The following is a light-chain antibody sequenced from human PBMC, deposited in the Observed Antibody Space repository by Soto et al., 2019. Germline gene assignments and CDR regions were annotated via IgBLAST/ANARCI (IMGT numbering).Light chain of an antibody. CDR3: QQYNSYPWA. CDR2: DAS. V-gene: IGKV1-9*01. CDR1: QGISSY. Sequence: DIQLTQSPPFLSASVGDRVTITCRASQGISSYLAWYQQKPGKAPKLLIYDASSLESGVPSRFSGSGSGTEFTLTISSLQPDDFATYYCQQYNSYPWAFGQGTKVDIK. J-gene: IGKJ1*01.